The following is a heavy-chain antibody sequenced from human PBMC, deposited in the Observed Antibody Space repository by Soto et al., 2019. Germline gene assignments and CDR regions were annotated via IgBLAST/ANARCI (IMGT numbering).Heavy chain of an antibody. V-gene: IGHV1-69*13. CDR2: IIPIFGTA. J-gene: IGHJ4*02. CDR1: GGTFSSYA. CDR3: ASNYYYDSSGYFRPFDY. Sequence: SVKVSCKASGGTFSSYAISWVRQAPGQGLEWMGGIIPIFGTANYAQKFQGRVTITADESTSTAYMELSSLRSEDTAVYYCASNYYYDSSGYFRPFDYWGQGTLVTVSS. D-gene: IGHD3-22*01.